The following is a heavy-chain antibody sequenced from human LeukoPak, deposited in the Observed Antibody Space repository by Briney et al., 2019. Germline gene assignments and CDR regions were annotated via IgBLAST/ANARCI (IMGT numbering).Heavy chain of an antibody. D-gene: IGHD3-10*01. CDR1: GYTFTSYD. V-gene: IGHV1-8*01. Sequence: ASVTVSCKASGYTFTSYDINGVRQATGQGLEWLGWMNPNSGNTGYAQKFQGRVTMTRNTSISTAYMELSSLRSEDTAVYCCARTFHYYGSGSYYNLVYWGQGTLVTVSS. CDR2: MNPNSGNT. J-gene: IGHJ4*02. CDR3: ARTFHYYGSGSYYNLVY.